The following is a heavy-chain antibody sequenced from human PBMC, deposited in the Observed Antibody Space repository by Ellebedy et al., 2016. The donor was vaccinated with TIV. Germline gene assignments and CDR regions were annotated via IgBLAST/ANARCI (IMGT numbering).Heavy chain of an antibody. V-gene: IGHV3-30*04. CDR3: ARALPTWGYYSGMDV. Sequence: GESLKISXAASGFTFNTYAIHWVRQAPGKGLEWVAIISYNGRNGFYADSVKGRFTVSRDNSKNTVYLHVSSLRREDTAVYYCARALPTWGYYSGMDVWGQGTKVTVSS. J-gene: IGHJ6*02. CDR1: GFTFNTYA. CDR2: ISYNGRNG. D-gene: IGHD7-27*01.